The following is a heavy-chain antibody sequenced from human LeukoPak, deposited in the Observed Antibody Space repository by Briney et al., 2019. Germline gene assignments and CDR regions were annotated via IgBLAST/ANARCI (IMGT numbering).Heavy chain of an antibody. Sequence: GGSLRLSCAASGFTFSSYTMIWVRQAPGKGLEWVSAISGSGGSTYYADSVKGRFTISRDNSKNTLYLQMNSLRAEDTAVYYCAKDTKPYTAYDYWGQGTLVTVSS. CDR3: AKDTKPYTAYDY. J-gene: IGHJ4*02. V-gene: IGHV3-23*01. CDR1: GFTFSSYT. CDR2: ISGSGGST. D-gene: IGHD5-18*01.